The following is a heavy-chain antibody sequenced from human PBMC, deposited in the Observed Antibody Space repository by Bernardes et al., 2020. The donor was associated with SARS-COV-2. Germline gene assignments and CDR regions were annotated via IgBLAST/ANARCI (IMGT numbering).Heavy chain of an antibody. V-gene: IGHV3-23*01. CDR3: AKGPPYGSGGGVFYYYYYMDV. Sequence: GGSLRLSCAASGFTFSSYAMSWVRQAPGKGLEWVSAISGSGGSTYYADSVKGRFTISRDNSKNTLYLQMNSLRAEDTAVYYCAKGPPYGSGGGVFYYYYYMDVWGKGTTVTVSS. D-gene: IGHD3-10*01. CDR1: GFTFSSYA. J-gene: IGHJ6*03. CDR2: ISGSGGST.